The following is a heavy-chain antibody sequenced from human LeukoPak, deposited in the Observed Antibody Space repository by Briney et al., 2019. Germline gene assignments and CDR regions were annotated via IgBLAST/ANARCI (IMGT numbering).Heavy chain of an antibody. CDR2: INSDGSTT. CDR1: GFTFSSYW. D-gene: IGHD6-13*01. J-gene: IGHJ5*02. Sequence: GGSLRLSCVASGFTFSSYWMHWVRHAPGKGLVWFSRINSDGSTTTYADSVKGRFTISRDNAKNTLYLQMNSLRAEDTAIYYCAILTGIAAAAWGQGTLVTVSS. V-gene: IGHV3-74*01. CDR3: AILTGIAAAA.